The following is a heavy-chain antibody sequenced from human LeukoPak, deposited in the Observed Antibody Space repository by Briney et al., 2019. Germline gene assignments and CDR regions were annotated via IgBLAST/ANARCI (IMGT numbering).Heavy chain of an antibody. CDR1: GYTFTTYD. D-gene: IGHD5-18*01. CDR2: MNPNSGNT. Sequence: GASVKVSCKASGYTFTTYDINWVRQATGQGLEWMGWMNPNSGNTGYAQKFQGRVTMTRKTSISTAFMELSGLRSEDTAVYFCARRNTAMVAGLDYWGQGSLVTVSS. CDR3: ARRNTAMVAGLDY. V-gene: IGHV1-8*01. J-gene: IGHJ4*02.